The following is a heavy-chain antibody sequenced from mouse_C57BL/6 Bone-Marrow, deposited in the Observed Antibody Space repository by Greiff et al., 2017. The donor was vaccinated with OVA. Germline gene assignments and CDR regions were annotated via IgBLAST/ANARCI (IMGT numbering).Heavy chain of an antibody. D-gene: IGHD4-1*01. V-gene: IGHV1-66*01. Sequence: VQLQQSGPELVKPGASVKISCKASGYSFTSYYIPWVKQRPGQGLEWIGWIYPGSGNTKYNDKFKGKATLTADPSSSTAYMQLRSLTSEDAAVYYVARGVNWDDYFDGWGQGTTLTVSS. CDR3: ARGVNWDDYFDG. CDR1: GYSFTSYY. CDR2: IYPGSGNT. J-gene: IGHJ2*01.